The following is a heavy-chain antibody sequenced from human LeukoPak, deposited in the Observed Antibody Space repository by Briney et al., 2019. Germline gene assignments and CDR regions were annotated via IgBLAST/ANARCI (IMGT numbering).Heavy chain of an antibody. V-gene: IGHV1-46*01. Sequence: GASVKVSCKASGYTFTSYYMHWVQQAPGQGLEWMGIINPSGGSTSYAQKFQGRVTMTRDTSTSTVYMELSSLRSEDTAVYYCARDGLERRPFDVYYYYMDVWGKGTTVTVSS. J-gene: IGHJ6*03. CDR3: ARDGLERRPFDVYYYYMDV. D-gene: IGHD1-1*01. CDR2: INPSGGST. CDR1: GYTFTSYY.